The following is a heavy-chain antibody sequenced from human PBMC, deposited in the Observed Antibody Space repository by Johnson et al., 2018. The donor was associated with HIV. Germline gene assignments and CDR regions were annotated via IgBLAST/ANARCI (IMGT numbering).Heavy chain of an antibody. D-gene: IGHD3-22*01. J-gene: IGHJ3*02. CDR3: ARDLAMIVVVIKGAFDI. V-gene: IGHV3-30*19. Sequence: QVQLVESGGGVVQPGRSLRLSCAASGFTFSSYGMHWVRQAPGKGLEWVAVISYDGSNKYYAASVTGRFTIPRDNSKNTLYLQMNSRRAEDTAVYYCARDLAMIVVVIKGAFDIWGQGTMVTVSS. CDR2: ISYDGSNK. CDR1: GFTFSSYG.